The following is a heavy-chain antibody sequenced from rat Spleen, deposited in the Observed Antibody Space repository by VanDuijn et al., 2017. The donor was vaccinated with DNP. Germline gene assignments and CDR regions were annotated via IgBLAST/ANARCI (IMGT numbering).Heavy chain of an antibody. V-gene: IGHV2-43*01. J-gene: IGHJ1*01. CDR3: ARDNWYFDF. CDR1: GFSLTNYH. Sequence: QVQLKESGPGLVQPSQTLSLACTVSGFSLTNYHVHWVRQPSGKGLEWMGVIWTGGGTEYNSALKSRLSISRDTSKSQVFLKMNSRQTEDTATYYCARDNWYFDFWGPGTMVTVSS. CDR2: IWTGGGT.